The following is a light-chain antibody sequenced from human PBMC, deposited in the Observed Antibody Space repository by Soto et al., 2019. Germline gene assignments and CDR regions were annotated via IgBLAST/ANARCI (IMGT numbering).Light chain of an antibody. V-gene: IGKV1-5*01. CDR1: QSIIYW. J-gene: IGKJ1*01. CDR2: DAS. CDR3: LQYSSHSWT. Sequence: DIQMTQSPSTLSASVGDRVTITCRASQSIIYWLAWYQQKPGKAPELLIFDASNLKSGVSSRFSGSGSGTEFTLTISRLQPDDVATYYCLQYSSHSWTFGQGTKVDIK.